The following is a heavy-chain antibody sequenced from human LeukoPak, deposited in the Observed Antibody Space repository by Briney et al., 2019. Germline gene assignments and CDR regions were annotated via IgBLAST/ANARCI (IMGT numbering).Heavy chain of an antibody. Sequence: GGPLRLSCAASGLTFSSYSMTWVRQAPGKGLEWVSSISSSSSYTYYADSVKGRFTISRDNAKNPLYLQMNSLRAEDPAGFSCARESYDTVMVEDWFVPCGEGA. CDR3: ARESYDTVMVEDWFVP. J-gene: IGHJ5*02. CDR2: ISSSSSYT. V-gene: IGHV3-21*01. CDR1: GLTFSSYS. D-gene: IGHD5-18*01.